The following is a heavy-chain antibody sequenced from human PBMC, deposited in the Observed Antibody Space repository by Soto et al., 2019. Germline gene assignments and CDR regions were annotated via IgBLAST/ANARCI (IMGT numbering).Heavy chain of an antibody. J-gene: IGHJ6*02. CDR2: IDPSDSYT. CDR3: ARHPSFFYGMDV. V-gene: IGHV5-10-1*01. D-gene: IGHD3-3*01. Sequence: GESLKISCKGSGYSFTNYWISLVRQMPGKGLEWMGRIDPSDSYTNYSPSFQGHVTISADKSISTAYLQWSSLKASDTAMYYCARHPSFFYGMDVWGQGTTVTVSS. CDR1: GYSFTNYW.